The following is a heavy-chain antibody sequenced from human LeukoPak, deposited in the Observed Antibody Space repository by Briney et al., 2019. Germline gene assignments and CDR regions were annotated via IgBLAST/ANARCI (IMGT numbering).Heavy chain of an antibody. CDR3: ARLSMIVVVIHS. CDR1: GGSISSSSYY. Sequence: SETLSLTCTVSGGSISSSSYYWGWIRQPPGKGLERIGSIYYSGSTYYNPSLKSRVTISVDTSKNQFSLKLSSVTAADTAVYYCARLSMIVVVIHSWGQGTLVTVFS. D-gene: IGHD3-22*01. CDR2: IYYSGST. V-gene: IGHV4-39*01. J-gene: IGHJ5*02.